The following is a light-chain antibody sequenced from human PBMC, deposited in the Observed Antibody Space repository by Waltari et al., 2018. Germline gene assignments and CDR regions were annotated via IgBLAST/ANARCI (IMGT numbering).Light chain of an antibody. CDR3: QQYNNWPPT. CDR1: QSVSSN. CDR2: GAA. V-gene: IGKV3-15*01. J-gene: IGKJ4*01. Sequence: ETVMAQSPATVSVSPGERATLPCRASQSVSSNLAWYQQKPGQAPRLLIFGAASRATAIPARFSGSGSGTEFTLTISSLQSEDFAVYYCQQYNNWPPTFGGGTKVEIK.